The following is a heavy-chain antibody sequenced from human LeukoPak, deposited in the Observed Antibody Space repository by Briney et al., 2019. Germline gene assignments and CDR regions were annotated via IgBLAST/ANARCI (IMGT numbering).Heavy chain of an antibody. CDR2: ISGSGGST. Sequence: TGGSLRLSCAASGFTFSSYAMSWVRQAPGKGLEWVSAISGSGGSTYYADSVKGRFTISRDNSKNTLYLQMNSLRAEDTAAYYCAKDPGVYYGDYYFDYWGQGTLVTVSS. D-gene: IGHD4-17*01. CDR1: GFTFSSYA. CDR3: AKDPGVYYGDYYFDY. J-gene: IGHJ4*02. V-gene: IGHV3-23*01.